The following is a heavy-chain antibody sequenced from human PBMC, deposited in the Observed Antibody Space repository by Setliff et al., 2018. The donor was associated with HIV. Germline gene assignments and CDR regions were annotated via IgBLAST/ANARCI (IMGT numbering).Heavy chain of an antibody. Sequence: GESLKISCAASGFAFSGYSMTWVRQAPGKGLEWVASISPAGSFMYYRDSLKGRFTISRDDAKTSLNLQMNSLKVEDTAIYFCARGSPGVVIIPDSWGQGTLVT. CDR3: ARGSPGVVIIPDS. CDR1: GFAFSGYS. J-gene: IGHJ5*02. D-gene: IGHD3-22*01. V-gene: IGHV3-21*01. CDR2: ISPAGSFM.